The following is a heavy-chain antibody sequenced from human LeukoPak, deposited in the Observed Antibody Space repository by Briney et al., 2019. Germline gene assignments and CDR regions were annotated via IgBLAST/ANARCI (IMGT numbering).Heavy chain of an antibody. CDR1: GGSISSGDYY. CDR2: IYYSGST. D-gene: IGHD5-18*01. J-gene: IGHJ4*02. V-gene: IGHV4-30-4*02. CDR3: ARALIQAPWEKYYFDY. Sequence: PSDTLSLTCTVSGGSISSGDYYWSWIRQPPGKGLEWIGYIYYSGSTYYSPSLKSRVTISVDTSKNQFSLKLSSVTAADTAVYYCARALIQAPWEKYYFDYWGQGTLVTVSS.